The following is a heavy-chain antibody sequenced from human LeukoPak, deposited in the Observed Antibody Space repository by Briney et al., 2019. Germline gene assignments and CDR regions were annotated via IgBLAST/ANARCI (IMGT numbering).Heavy chain of an antibody. CDR2: IGTAGDT. J-gene: IGHJ6*02. CDR1: GFTFSSYD. D-gene: IGHD6-13*01. V-gene: IGHV3-13*01. Sequence: PGGSLRLSCAASGFTFSSYDMHWVRQATGKGLEWVSAIGTAGDTYYPGSVKGRFTISRENAKNSLYLQMNSLRAGDTAVYYCARWAGSLPYYGMDVWGQGTTVTVPS. CDR3: ARWAGSLPYYGMDV.